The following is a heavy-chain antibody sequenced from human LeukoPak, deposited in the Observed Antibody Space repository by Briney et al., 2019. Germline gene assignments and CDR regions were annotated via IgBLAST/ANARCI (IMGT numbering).Heavy chain of an antibody. V-gene: IGHV3-21*01. CDR1: GFTFSSYS. CDR3: ASPVYQQAGMDV. J-gene: IGHJ6*02. D-gene: IGHD2-2*01. Sequence: GGSLRLSCAASGFTFSSYSMNWVRQAPGKGLEWVSSISSSSSYIYYADSVKGRFTISRDNAKNSLYPQMNSLRAEDTAVYYCASPVYQQAGMDVWGQGTTVTVSS. CDR2: ISSSSSYI.